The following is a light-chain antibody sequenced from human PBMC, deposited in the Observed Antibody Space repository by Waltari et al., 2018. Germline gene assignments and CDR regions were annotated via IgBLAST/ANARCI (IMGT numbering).Light chain of an antibody. V-gene: IGLV2-11*01. CDR3: CSYAADSHWV. Sequence: QSALTQPRSVSGSPGQSVTISCTGISSDVGRYDYVSWYQQHPGKAPKLVIYNVSKRPSGVPDRVSGSKSGNTASLTISGLQAEDEGDYYCCSYAADSHWVFGGGTKLTVL. CDR2: NVS. J-gene: IGLJ3*02. CDR1: SSDVGRYDY.